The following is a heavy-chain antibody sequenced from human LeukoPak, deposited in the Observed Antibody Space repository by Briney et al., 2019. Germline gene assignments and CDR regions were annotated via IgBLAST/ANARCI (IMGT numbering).Heavy chain of an antibody. CDR3: ATASSGWPYDAFDI. D-gene: IGHD6-19*01. J-gene: IGHJ3*02. CDR2: IYYSGST. CDR1: GGSISSYY. V-gene: IGHV4-59*01. Sequence: PSETLSLTCTVSGGSISSYYWSWIRQPPGKGLEWIGYIYYSGSTNYNPSLKSRVTISVDTSKNQFSLKLSSVTAADTAVYYCATASSGWPYDAFDIWGQGTMVTVSS.